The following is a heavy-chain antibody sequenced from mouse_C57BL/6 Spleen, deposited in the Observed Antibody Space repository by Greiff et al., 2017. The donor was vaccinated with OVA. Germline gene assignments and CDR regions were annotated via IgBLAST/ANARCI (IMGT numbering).Heavy chain of an antibody. V-gene: IGHV1-82*01. CDR2: IYPGDGDT. CDR3: ARSGYYGSTLYFDY. J-gene: IGHJ2*01. CDR1: GYAFSSSW. D-gene: IGHD1-1*01. Sequence: VQLQQSGPELVKPGASLKISCKASGYAFSSSWMNWVKQRPGKGLEWIGRIYPGDGDTNYNGKFKGKATLTADKSSSTAYMQLSSLTSEDSAVYFCARSGYYGSTLYFDYWGQGTTLTVSS.